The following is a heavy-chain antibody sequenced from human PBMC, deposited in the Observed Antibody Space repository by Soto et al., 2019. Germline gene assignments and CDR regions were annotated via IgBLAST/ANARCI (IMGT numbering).Heavy chain of an antibody. J-gene: IGHJ4*02. Sequence: EVQLLESGGGLVQPGGSLRLSCAASGFAFSTYAMSWVRQAPGKGLEWVSGISGSDDNRYYADSVKGRFTISRDNSKNTLYLQMNSLRVEDTATYHCAKPSYTFGVVIVGAFDYWGQGALVTVSS. D-gene: IGHD3-3*01. V-gene: IGHV3-23*01. CDR3: AKPSYTFGVVIVGAFDY. CDR2: ISGSDDNR. CDR1: GFAFSTYA.